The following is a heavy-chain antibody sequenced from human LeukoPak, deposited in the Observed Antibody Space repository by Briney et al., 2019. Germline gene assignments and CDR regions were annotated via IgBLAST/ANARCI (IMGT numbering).Heavy chain of an antibody. CDR3: ARDSYDSSGYGDAFDI. J-gene: IGHJ3*02. Sequence: ASVTVSCKASGGTFSSYAISWVRQAPGQGLEWMGGIIPIFGTANYAQKFQGRVTITADESTSTAYMELSSLRSEDTAVYYCARDSYDSSGYGDAFDIWGQGTMVTVSS. D-gene: IGHD3-22*01. CDR1: GGTFSSYA. V-gene: IGHV1-69*13. CDR2: IIPIFGTA.